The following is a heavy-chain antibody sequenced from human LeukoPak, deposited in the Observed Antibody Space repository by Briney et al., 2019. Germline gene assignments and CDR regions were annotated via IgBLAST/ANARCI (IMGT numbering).Heavy chain of an antibody. D-gene: IGHD3-22*01. CDR3: ARENYYDSSGYYYYFDY. CDR1: GGSFSGYY. V-gene: IGHV4-34*01. J-gene: IGHJ4*02. CDR2: INHSGST. Sequence: SETLSLTCAVYGGSFSGYYWSWIRQPPGKGLEWIGEINHSGSTNYNPSLKSRVTISVDTSKNQFSLKLSSVTAEDTAVYYCARENYYDSSGYYYYFDYWGQGTLVTVSS.